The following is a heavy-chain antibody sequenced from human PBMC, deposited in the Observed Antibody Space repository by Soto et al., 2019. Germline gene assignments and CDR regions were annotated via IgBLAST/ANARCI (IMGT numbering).Heavy chain of an antibody. CDR2: IFYSGST. CDR1: GGSVSSRSHF. V-gene: IGHV4-61*01. D-gene: IGHD5-12*01. CDR3: ARYDAESGSNKIDP. Sequence: QVQLQESGPGLVKPSETLSLTCTVSGGSVSSRSHFWSWIRQPPGGGLQWIGYIFYSGSTNYNPSLKSRATLSVDTSRNQFSLRLTSVTAADTAFYYCARYDAESGSNKIDPWGQGTLVTVSS. J-gene: IGHJ5*02.